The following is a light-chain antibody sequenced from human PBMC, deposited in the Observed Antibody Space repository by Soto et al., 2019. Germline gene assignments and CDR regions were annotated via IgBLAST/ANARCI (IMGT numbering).Light chain of an antibody. V-gene: IGLV2-14*01. Sequence: QSALTQPASVSGSPGQSITISCTGTSRDVGGYNYVSWYQQHPGKAPKRMIYDVSNRSSGVSNRFSGSKSGNTASLTISGLQAEDEADYYCSSYTSSSTLVFGGGTKLTVL. CDR1: SRDVGGYNY. J-gene: IGLJ2*01. CDR3: SSYTSSSTLV. CDR2: DVS.